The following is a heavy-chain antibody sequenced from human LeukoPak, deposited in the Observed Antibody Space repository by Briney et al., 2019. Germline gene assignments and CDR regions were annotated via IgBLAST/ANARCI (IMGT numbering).Heavy chain of an antibody. CDR3: ARGWGSGSYYNDAFDI. J-gene: IGHJ3*02. D-gene: IGHD3-10*01. V-gene: IGHV1-46*01. CDR2: ISPSGGST. CDR1: GYTFTSYY. Sequence: ASVKVSCKASGYTFTSYYMHWVRQAPGQGLEWMGIISPSGGSTSYAQKFQGRVTMTRDTSTSTVYMELSSLRSEDTAVYYCARGWGSGSYYNDAFDIWGQGTMVTVSS.